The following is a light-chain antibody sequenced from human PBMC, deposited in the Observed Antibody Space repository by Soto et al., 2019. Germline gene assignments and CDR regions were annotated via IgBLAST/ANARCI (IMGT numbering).Light chain of an antibody. J-gene: IGKJ1*01. CDR2: GAS. CDR1: QTVSSSY. V-gene: IGKV3-20*01. Sequence: EIVLTQSPGTLSLSPGERATLSCRASQTVSSSYLAWYQHKPGQAPRLLIYGASSRATGIPDRFSGSGSGTDFTLTIIRLEPEDFAVYYCQHYGTSHRAFGQGTKVEIK. CDR3: QHYGTSHRA.